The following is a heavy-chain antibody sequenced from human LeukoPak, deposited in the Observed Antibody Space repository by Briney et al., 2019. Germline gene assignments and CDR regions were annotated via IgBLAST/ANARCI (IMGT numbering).Heavy chain of an antibody. CDR1: GFTFSSYG. V-gene: IGHV3-30*03. CDR3: LSGGYFDY. CDR2: ISYDGSNK. Sequence: GRSLRLSCAASGFTFSSYGMHWVRQAPGKGLEWVAVISYDGSNKYYADSVKGRFTISRDNSKNTLYLQMNSLRAEDTAVYYSLSGGYFDYWGQGTLVTVSS. D-gene: IGHD4-23*01. J-gene: IGHJ4*02.